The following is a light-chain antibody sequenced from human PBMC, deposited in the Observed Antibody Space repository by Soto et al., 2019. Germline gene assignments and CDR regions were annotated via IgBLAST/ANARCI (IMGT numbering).Light chain of an antibody. J-gene: IGLJ3*02. Sequence: QSVLTQPPSASGAPGQRVTISCSGTTSNIGTNAVCWYQQFPGTAPKLVIYSDNPRPSGVPDRVSGSKSGTSASLAISGLQSGAGADYYCTTWDDSLNAWVFGGGTKLTVL. V-gene: IGLV1-44*01. CDR1: TSNIGTNA. CDR3: TTWDDSLNAWV. CDR2: SDN.